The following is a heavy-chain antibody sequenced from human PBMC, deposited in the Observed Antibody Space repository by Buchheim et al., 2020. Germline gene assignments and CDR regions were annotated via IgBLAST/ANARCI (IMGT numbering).Heavy chain of an antibody. CDR1: GGSISSSNW. D-gene: IGHD2-2*01. Sequence: QVQLQESGPGLVKPSGTLSLTCAVSGGSISSSNWWSWVRQPPGKGLEWIGEIYHSGSTNYNPSLKSRVTISVDKSKNQFSLKLSSVTAADTAVYYCARDWGYCSSTSCYALPSYGMDVWGQGTT. J-gene: IGHJ6*02. CDR2: IYHSGST. V-gene: IGHV4-4*02. CDR3: ARDWGYCSSTSCYALPSYGMDV.